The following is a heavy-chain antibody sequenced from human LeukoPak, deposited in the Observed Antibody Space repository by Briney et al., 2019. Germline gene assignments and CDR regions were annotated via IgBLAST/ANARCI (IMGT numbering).Heavy chain of an antibody. CDR2: ISYDGSSK. CDR1: GFTFSSYA. Sequence: GGSLSLSCAASGFTFSSYAMHWVRQAPGKGLEWVAVISYDGSSKYYADSVKGRFTISRDNSKNTLYLQMNSLRAEDTAVYYCARGGYSYGHDAFDIWGQGTMVTVSS. D-gene: IGHD5-18*01. CDR3: ARGGYSYGHDAFDI. V-gene: IGHV3-30*01. J-gene: IGHJ3*02.